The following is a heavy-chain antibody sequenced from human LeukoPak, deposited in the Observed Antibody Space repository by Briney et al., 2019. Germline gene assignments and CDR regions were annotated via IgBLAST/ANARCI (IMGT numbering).Heavy chain of an antibody. CDR3: AKDSIPDYDILTLLAYYFDY. J-gene: IGHJ4*02. V-gene: IGHV3-23*01. CDR1: GFTFSSYG. D-gene: IGHD3-9*01. CDR2: ISGSGGST. Sequence: GGSLRLSCAASGFTFSSYGMGWVRQAPGRGLEWVSAISGSGGSTYYADSVKGRFTISRDNSKNTLYLQMNSLRAEDTAVYYCAKDSIPDYDILTLLAYYFDYWGQGTLVTVSS.